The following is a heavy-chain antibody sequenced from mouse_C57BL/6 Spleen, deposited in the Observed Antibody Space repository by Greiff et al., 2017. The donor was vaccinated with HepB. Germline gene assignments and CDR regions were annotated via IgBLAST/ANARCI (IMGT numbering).Heavy chain of an antibody. D-gene: IGHD2-2*01. V-gene: IGHV1-64*01. CDR1: GYTFTSYW. CDR3: ASSPLYGYKGYAMDY. Sequence: QVQLQQSGAELVKPGASVKLSCKASGYTFTSYWMHWVKQRPGQGLEWIGMIHPNSGSTNYNEKFKSKATLTVDKSSSTAYMQLSSLTSEDSAVYYCASSPLYGYKGYAMDYWGQGTSVTVSS. J-gene: IGHJ4*01. CDR2: IHPNSGST.